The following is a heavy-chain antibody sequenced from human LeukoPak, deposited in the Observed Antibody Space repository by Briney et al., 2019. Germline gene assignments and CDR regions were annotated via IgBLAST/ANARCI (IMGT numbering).Heavy chain of an antibody. CDR3: AKGYCSGGSCCLDY. CDR1: GFTFSSYA. V-gene: IGHV3-23*01. Sequence: PGASLRLSCAASGFTFSSYAMRWVRQAPGKGLEWVSTISGSGGSTFYADSVKGRFTISRDNSKNTLYLQMNSLRAEDTAVYYCAKGYCSGGSCCLDYWGQGTLVTVSS. D-gene: IGHD2-15*01. CDR2: ISGSGGST. J-gene: IGHJ4*02.